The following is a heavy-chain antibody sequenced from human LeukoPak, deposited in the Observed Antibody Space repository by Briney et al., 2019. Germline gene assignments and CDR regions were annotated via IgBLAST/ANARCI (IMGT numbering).Heavy chain of an antibody. CDR1: GGSFSNYF. J-gene: IGHJ4*02. CDR3: APIFGDYSDFDS. CDR2: ITHHGGT. D-gene: IGHD4-17*01. V-gene: IGHV4-34*01. Sequence: PSETLSLTCAVYGGSFSNYFLSWVRQAPGKGLEWVGEITHHGGTNYSPSLKSRLTISVDTSKNQFSLRLTSVAAADTAVYYCAPIFGDYSDFDSWGQGTLVTVSS.